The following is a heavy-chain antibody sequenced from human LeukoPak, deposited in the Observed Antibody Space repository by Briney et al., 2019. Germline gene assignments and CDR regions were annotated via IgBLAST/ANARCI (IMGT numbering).Heavy chain of an antibody. CDR1: GFTVSSNY. CDR2: FYSGGST. CDR3: ARGGHYFASGSYGYFDY. J-gene: IGHJ4*02. V-gene: IGHV3-53*01. Sequence: GGSLRLSCAASGFTVSSNYMTWVRQAPGKGLEWVSIFYSGGSTYYADSVKGRYTISRDISKNTLYLQMNSLRVEDTAVYYCARGGHYFASGSYGYFDYWGQGALVIVSS. D-gene: IGHD3-10*01.